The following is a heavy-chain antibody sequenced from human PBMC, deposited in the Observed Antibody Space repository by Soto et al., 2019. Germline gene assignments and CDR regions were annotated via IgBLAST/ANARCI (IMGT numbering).Heavy chain of an antibody. J-gene: IGHJ4*02. CDR3: ARGHGYSSSWYY. CDR1: GGSFSGYY. CDR2: INHSGST. Sequence: QVQLQQWGAGLLKPSETLSLTCAVNGGSFSGYYWNWIRQPPGKGLEWIGEINHSGSTNYNPSLKSRVTISIDTSKNQFSLNLNSVTAADTAVYSCARGHGYSSSWYYWGEGTLVAVSS. D-gene: IGHD6-13*01. V-gene: IGHV4-34*01.